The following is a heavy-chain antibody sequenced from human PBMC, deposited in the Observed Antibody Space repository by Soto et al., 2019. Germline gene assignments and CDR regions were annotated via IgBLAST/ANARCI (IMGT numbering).Heavy chain of an antibody. CDR1: GYTFTTFW. V-gene: IGHV5-10-1*01. J-gene: IGHJ5*02. CDR2: VDPRDSYV. CDR3: ARIYCTTATCYSWFDP. D-gene: IGHD2-2*01. Sequence: GESLKISCTGFGYTFTTFWISWVRQMPGKGLEWMGRVDPRDSYVNYSPSFQGHVTISVDKSINTAYLQWGSLKASDTAMYYCARIYCTTATCYSWFDPWGQGTQVTVSS.